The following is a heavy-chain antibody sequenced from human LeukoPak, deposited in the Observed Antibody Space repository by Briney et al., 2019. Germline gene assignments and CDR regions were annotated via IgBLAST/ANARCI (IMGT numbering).Heavy chain of an antibody. CDR3: AKEGSLWDFWVDY. CDR1: GFTFSNAW. J-gene: IGHJ4*02. D-gene: IGHD3-3*01. CDR2: IKSKTDGGTT. Sequence: GGSLRLSCAASGFTFSNAWMNWVRQAPGKGLEWVGRIKSKTDGGTTDYAAPVKGRFTISRDDSKNTLYLQMNSLRAEDTAVYYCAKEGSLWDFWVDYWGQGTLVTVSS. V-gene: IGHV3-15*07.